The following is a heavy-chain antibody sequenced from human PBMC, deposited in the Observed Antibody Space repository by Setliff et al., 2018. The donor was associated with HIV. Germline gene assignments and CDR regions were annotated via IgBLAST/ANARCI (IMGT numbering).Heavy chain of an antibody. CDR1: GFTFSNYN. D-gene: IGHD1-7*01. J-gene: IGHJ4*02. V-gene: IGHV3-21*01. CDR3: VKWNYPNS. CDR2: ISYDSRFI. Sequence: GGSLRLSCAASGFTFSNYNMNWVRQAPGKGLEWVSSISYDSRFIYHADSMKGRFTISRDNAKKLVYLQMNSLRAEDTAVYYCVKWNYPNSWGQGTLVTVSS.